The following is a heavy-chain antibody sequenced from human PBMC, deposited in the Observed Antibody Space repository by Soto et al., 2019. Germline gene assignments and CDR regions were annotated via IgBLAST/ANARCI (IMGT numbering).Heavy chain of an antibody. J-gene: IGHJ6*02. CDR3: AREVLLWFGELFDSDYYGMDV. Sequence: NPSETLSLTCAVYGGSFSGYYWSWIRQPPGKGLEWIGEINHSGSTNYNPSLKSRVTISVDTSKNQFSLKLSSVTAADTAVYYCAREVLLWFGELFDSDYYGMDVWGQGTTVTVSS. D-gene: IGHD3-10*01. V-gene: IGHV4-34*01. CDR1: GGSFSGYY. CDR2: INHSGST.